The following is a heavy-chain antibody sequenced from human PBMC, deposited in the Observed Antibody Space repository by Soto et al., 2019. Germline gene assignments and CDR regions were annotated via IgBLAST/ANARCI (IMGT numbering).Heavy chain of an antibody. CDR1: GGSISSSSYY. CDR3: ARLSYDYGSGSTANWFDP. J-gene: IGHJ5*02. CDR2: IYYSGST. V-gene: IGHV4-39*01. D-gene: IGHD3-10*01. Sequence: SETLSLTCTVSGGSISSSSYYWGWIRQPPGKGLEWIGSIYYSGSTYYNPSLKSRVTISVDTSKNQFSLKLSSVTAADTAVYYCARLSYDYGSGSTANWFDPWGQGTLVNVSS.